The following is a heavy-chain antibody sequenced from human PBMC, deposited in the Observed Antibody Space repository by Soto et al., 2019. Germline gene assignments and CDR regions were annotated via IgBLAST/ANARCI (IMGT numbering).Heavy chain of an antibody. V-gene: IGHV1-8*01. CDR2: MNPNSGNT. J-gene: IGHJ6*03. D-gene: IGHD5-12*01. Sequence: QVQLVQSGAEVKKPGASVKVSCKASGYTFTSYDINWVRQATGQGLEWMGWMNPNSGNTGYAQKFQGRVTMTRNTSISTAYMELSSLRSEDTAVYYCARGVDIVATMVDYYYYVDVWGKGTTVTVSS. CDR3: ARGVDIVATMVDYYYYVDV. CDR1: GYTFTSYD.